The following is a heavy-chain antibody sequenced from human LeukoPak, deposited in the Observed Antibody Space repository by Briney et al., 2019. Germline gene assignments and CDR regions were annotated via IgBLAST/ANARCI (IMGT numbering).Heavy chain of an antibody. D-gene: IGHD3-10*01. CDR2: IYPGDSDT. CDR3: ARLGTYWSNYYFEY. Sequence: GESLKISCKGSGYSFTTNWIGWVRQMPGKGLEWMGIIYPGDSDTRYSPSFQGQVTISADKSINTAYLQWSSLKASDTAMYYCARLGTYWSNYYFEYWGQGTLVTVSS. J-gene: IGHJ4*02. CDR1: GYSFTTNW. V-gene: IGHV5-51*01.